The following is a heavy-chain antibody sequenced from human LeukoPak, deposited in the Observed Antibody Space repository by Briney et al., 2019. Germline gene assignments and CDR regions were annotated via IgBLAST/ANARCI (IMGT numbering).Heavy chain of an antibody. D-gene: IGHD5-18*01. CDR1: GFTFSSYG. J-gene: IGHJ4*02. CDR2: IRFDGSYK. CDR3: AQDRAWIQSLY. Sequence: GGSLRLSCAASGFTFSSYGMNWVRQAPGKGLEWVAFIRFDGSYKYYADSVKGRFTISRDNSKNTLYLQINSLRAEDTAVYYCAQDRAWIQSLYWGQGTLVTVS. V-gene: IGHV3-30*02.